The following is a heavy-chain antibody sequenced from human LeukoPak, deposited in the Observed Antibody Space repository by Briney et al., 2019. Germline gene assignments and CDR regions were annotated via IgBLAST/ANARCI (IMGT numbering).Heavy chain of an antibody. Sequence: GGSLRLSCAASGFTFSSYAMSWVRQAPGKGLEWVSGISGSGGSTYYADSVKGRFTISRDNSKKTLYLQMNSLRAEDTAVYYCAKDYDILTGYNVMDVWGKGTTVTISS. CDR2: ISGSGGST. J-gene: IGHJ6*03. D-gene: IGHD3-9*01. CDR1: GFTFSSYA. CDR3: AKDYDILTGYNVMDV. V-gene: IGHV3-23*01.